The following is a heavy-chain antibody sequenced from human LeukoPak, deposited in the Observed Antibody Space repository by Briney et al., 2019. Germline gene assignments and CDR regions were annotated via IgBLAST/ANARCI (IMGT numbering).Heavy chain of an antibody. CDR2: INPNTGGT. CDR1: GYTFTGYY. CDR3: ARAMYSSGWYPFDY. J-gene: IGHJ4*02. V-gene: IGHV1-2*02. Sequence: ASVKVPCKASGYTFTGYYMHWVRQAPGQGLEWMGWINPNTGGTNYAQKFQGRVTMTRDTSISTAYMELSSLRSDDTAVYYYARAMYSSGWYPFDYWGEGTLVTVSS. D-gene: IGHD6-19*01.